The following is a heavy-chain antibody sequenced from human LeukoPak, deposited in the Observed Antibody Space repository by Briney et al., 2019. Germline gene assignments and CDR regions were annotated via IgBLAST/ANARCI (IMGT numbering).Heavy chain of an antibody. Sequence: KASETLSLTCAVYGGSFSGYYWSWVRQPPGKGLEWGGEINHSGSTNYNPSLKSRVTISVDTSKNQFSLKLSSVTAADTAVYYCARDSSSWSYYYSMDVWGKGTTVTVSS. D-gene: IGHD6-13*01. J-gene: IGHJ6*03. CDR3: ARDSSSWSYYYSMDV. V-gene: IGHV4-34*01. CDR2: INHSGST. CDR1: GGSFSGYY.